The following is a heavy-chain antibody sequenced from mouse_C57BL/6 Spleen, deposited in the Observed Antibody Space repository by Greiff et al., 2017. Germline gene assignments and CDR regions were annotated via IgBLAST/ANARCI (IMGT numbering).Heavy chain of an antibody. CDR1: GYTFTDYE. D-gene: IGHD2-12*01. CDR3: TRQEYYKDFDY. Sequence: VQLQQSGAELVRPGASVTLSCKASGYTFTDYEMHWVKQTPVHGLEWIGAIDPETGGTAYNQKFKGKAILTADKSSSTAYMELRSLTSEDSAVYYCTRQEYYKDFDYWGQGTTLTVSS. J-gene: IGHJ2*01. V-gene: IGHV1-15*01. CDR2: IDPETGGT.